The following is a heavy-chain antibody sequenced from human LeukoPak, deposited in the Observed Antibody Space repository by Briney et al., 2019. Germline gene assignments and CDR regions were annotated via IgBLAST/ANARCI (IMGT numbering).Heavy chain of an antibody. CDR1: GYTLNELS. Sequence: ASVKVSCKVSGYTLNELSMHWVRQAPGKGLEWMGGFDPEDGETIYAQKFQGRVTMTEDTSTDTAYMELSSLRSEDTAVYYCAQPSGDSSSSGFDYWGQGTLVTVSS. V-gene: IGHV1-24*01. J-gene: IGHJ4*02. CDR3: AQPSGDSSSSGFDY. D-gene: IGHD6-6*01. CDR2: FDPEDGET.